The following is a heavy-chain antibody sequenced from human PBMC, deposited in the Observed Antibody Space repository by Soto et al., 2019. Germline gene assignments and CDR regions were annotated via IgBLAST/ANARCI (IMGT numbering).Heavy chain of an antibody. D-gene: IGHD3-10*01. CDR1: GFTFSSYA. CDR2: ISGSGGST. J-gene: IGHJ6*03. CDR3: AKYGFSDSDLYYMDF. Sequence: PGGSLRLSCAASGFTFSSYAMSWVRQAPGKGLEWVSAISGSGGSTYYADSVKGRFTISRDNSKNTLYLQMNSLRAEDTAVYYCAKYGFSDSDLYYMDFWGQGTTVPVAS. V-gene: IGHV3-23*01.